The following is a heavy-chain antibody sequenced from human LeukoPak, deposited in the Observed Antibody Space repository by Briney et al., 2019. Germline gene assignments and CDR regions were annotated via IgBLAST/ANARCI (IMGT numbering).Heavy chain of an antibody. V-gene: IGHV4-39*01. CDR1: GGSITSSSYF. CDR2: MSDSGRS. D-gene: IGHD3-3*01. Sequence: SETLSLTCTVSGGSITSSSYFWAWIRQPPGKGLEWLGSMSDSGRSYYSSSLKSRVTISVDTSKNQISLKVISVTAADTAVYYCARPWNGPANWFDPWGQGTLVTVSS. CDR3: ARPWNGPANWFDP. J-gene: IGHJ5*02.